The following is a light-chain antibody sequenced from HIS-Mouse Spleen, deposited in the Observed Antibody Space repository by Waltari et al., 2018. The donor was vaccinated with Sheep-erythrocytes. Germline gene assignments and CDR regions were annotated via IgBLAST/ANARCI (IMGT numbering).Light chain of an antibody. V-gene: IGKV1-39*01. CDR3: QQRYSTPRT. CDR1: QSISSY. Sequence: DMQMTQSSSTLSASVGDRVSITCRASQSISSYLNWYQQKPGKAPKLLIYAASSLQSGVPSRFSGSGSGTDFTLTISSLQPEDFATYYCQQRYSTPRTFGQGTKVEIK. J-gene: IGKJ1*01. CDR2: AAS.